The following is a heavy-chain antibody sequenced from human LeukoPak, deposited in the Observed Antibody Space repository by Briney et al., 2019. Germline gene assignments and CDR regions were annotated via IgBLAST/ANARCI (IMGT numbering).Heavy chain of an antibody. J-gene: IGHJ5*02. CDR1: GYTFTSSD. CDR2: MNPNSGNT. D-gene: IGHD2/OR15-2a*01. Sequence: GASVKVSCKASGYTFTSSDINWVRQATGQGLEWMGWMNPNSGNTGYAQKFQGRVTLTRNISIRTAYMELSGLRSEDTAVYYCTRGLSRSFDPWGQGTLVTVSS. CDR3: TRGLSRSFDP. V-gene: IGHV1-8*03.